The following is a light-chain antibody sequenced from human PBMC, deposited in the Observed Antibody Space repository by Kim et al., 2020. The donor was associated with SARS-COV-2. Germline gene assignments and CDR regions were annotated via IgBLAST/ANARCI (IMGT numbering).Light chain of an antibody. CDR3: QRYDTFAKT. CDR2: MAS. J-gene: IGKJ1*01. CDR1: QSIDYR. Sequence: ASAGDRVTITCRTSQSIDYRLALYQHKPGTAPKLLIYMASRLEGGVPLRFSGSGSGTYFTLTINSLQPDDVATYYCQRYDTFAKTFGQGTKVDIK. V-gene: IGKV1-5*03.